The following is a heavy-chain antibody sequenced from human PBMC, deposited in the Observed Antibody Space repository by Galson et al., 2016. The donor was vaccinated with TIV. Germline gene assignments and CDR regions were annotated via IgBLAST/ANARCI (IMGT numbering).Heavy chain of an antibody. J-gene: IGHJ4*02. CDR3: ARATPSVFGIIMTLDS. D-gene: IGHD3-16*01. CDR2: TFYRSKWYN. CDR1: GDSVSSNSAA. V-gene: IGHV6-1*01. Sequence: CAISGDSVSSNSAARNWLRQSPSRGLEWLGRTFYRSKWYNDYAPSVKSRITINPDTSKNQFSLQLNFVTPEDTAVYYCARATPSVFGIIMTLDSWGQGTLVTVSS.